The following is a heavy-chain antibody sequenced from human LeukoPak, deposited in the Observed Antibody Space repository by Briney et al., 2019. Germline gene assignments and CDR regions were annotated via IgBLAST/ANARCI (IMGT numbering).Heavy chain of an antibody. D-gene: IGHD4-23*01. CDR1: GYTFTSYY. Sequence: ASVKVSCKASGYTFTSYYMHWVRQAPGQGLEWMAWINPDSGGTHYAQKFQGRVTVASDTSISTAYMDLSRLTSDDTAVYYCARRGGNSGTDYWGQGTLVTVSS. J-gene: IGHJ4*02. CDR2: INPDSGGT. CDR3: ARRGGNSGTDY. V-gene: IGHV1-2*02.